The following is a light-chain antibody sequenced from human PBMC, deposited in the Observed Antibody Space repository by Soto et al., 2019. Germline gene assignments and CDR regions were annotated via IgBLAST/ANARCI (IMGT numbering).Light chain of an antibody. J-gene: IGLJ3*02. CDR1: TSDVGGFDS. CDR3: SSYTTSNTWL. CDR2: EVS. V-gene: IGLV2-14*01. Sequence: QSVLTQPASVSGSPGQSITISCTATTSDVGGFDSVSWYQQHPGTAPRVIIYEVSNRPSGVSYRFSGSKFANTASLTISGLQADDEADYYCSSYTTSNTWLFGGGTKLTVL.